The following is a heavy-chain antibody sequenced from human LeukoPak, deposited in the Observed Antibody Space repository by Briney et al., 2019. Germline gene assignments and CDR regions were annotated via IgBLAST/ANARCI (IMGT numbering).Heavy chain of an antibody. Sequence: ASVKVSCKVSGYTLTELSMHWVRQAPGKGLEWMGGFDPEDGETIYAQKFQGRVTMTEDTSTDTAYMELSSLRSEDTAVYYCATGGGSYYLTTSGYWGQGTLVTVSS. V-gene: IGHV1-24*01. J-gene: IGHJ4*02. CDR2: FDPEDGET. D-gene: IGHD1-26*01. CDR1: GYTLTELS. CDR3: ATGGGSYYLTTSGY.